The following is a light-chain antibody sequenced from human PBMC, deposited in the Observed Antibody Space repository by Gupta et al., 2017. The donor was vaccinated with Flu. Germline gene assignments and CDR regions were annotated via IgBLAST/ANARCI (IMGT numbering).Light chain of an antibody. V-gene: IGKV3-20*01. CDR3: QHYGGAPFT. CDR1: ENLDSDY. J-gene: IGKJ4*01. CDR2: RTS. Sequence: PGERATLFCKSNENLDSDYLAWYRQRPGQAPRVLIYRTSNRATGIPDRFSATGSGTDFALTISRLEPEDFAVFFCQHYGGAPFTFGGGTKVEMK.